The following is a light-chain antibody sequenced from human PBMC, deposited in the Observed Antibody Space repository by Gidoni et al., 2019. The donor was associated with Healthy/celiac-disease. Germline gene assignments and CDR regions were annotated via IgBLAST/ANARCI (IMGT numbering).Light chain of an antibody. CDR1: QTLSSHS. V-gene: IGKV3-20*01. Sequence: EIVLTQSPGTLSWSPGRRATLYCRASQTLSSHSVAWYQQTPGQAPRLVIYGASSRATGIPDRFSGSGSGTDFTLIITRLEPEDFALYYCQQYGGSPLTFGGGTKIE. CDR3: QQYGGSPLT. J-gene: IGKJ4*01. CDR2: GAS.